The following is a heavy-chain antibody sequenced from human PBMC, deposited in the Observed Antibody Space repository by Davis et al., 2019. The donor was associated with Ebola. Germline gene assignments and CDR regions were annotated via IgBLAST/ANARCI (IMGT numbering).Heavy chain of an antibody. J-gene: IGHJ6*02. CDR2: IYHSGST. CDR1: GGSVRSSYYY. Sequence: PSETLSLTCTVSGGSVRSSYYYWSWIRQPPGKGLEWIGYIYHSGSTSYNPSLKSRVTISVDTSKNQFSLKLSSVTAADTALYYCARDMGGFGHDPNYYYGMDVWGQGTTVTVSS. V-gene: IGHV4-61*01. CDR3: ARDMGGFGHDPNYYYGMDV. D-gene: IGHD1-26*01.